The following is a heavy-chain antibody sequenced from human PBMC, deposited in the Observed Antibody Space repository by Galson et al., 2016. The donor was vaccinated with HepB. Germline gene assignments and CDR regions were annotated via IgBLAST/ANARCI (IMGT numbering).Heavy chain of an antibody. Sequence: SLGLSCAASGFAFSDYPMHWVRQAPGKGLEWVAVISYDGSNKYYADSVKGRFTISRDNSKNTLYLQMNSLRVEDTAVYYCARDLPDYVIYLIQYAFDYWGQGTLVTVSS. J-gene: IGHJ4*02. CDR3: ARDLPDYVIYLIQYAFDY. CDR1: GFAFSDYP. CDR2: ISYDGSNK. V-gene: IGHV3-30-3*01. D-gene: IGHD4-17*01.